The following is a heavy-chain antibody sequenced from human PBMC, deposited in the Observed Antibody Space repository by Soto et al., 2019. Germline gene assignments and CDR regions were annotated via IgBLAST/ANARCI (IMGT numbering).Heavy chain of an antibody. Sequence: ASVKVSCKASGYTFTSYDINRVRQATGQGLEWMGWMNPNSGNTGYAQKFQGRVTMTRNTSISTAYMELSSLRSEGTAVYYCARGRERSNSYYYYYMDVWGKGTTVTVSS. CDR1: GYTFTSYD. D-gene: IGHD4-4*01. CDR3: ARGRERSNSYYYYYMDV. V-gene: IGHV1-8*01. CDR2: MNPNSGNT. J-gene: IGHJ6*03.